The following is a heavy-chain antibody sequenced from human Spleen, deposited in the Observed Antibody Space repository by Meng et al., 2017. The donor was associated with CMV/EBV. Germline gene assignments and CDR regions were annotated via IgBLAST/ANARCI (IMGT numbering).Heavy chain of an antibody. J-gene: IGHJ4*02. D-gene: IGHD3-22*01. V-gene: IGHV4-34*01. CDR3: ARGANTYDNSDFYYGPVKLYLDL. Sequence: ESLKISCAVYRGSFTNSYWSWIRQAPGKGLEWIGEINHSGTTNYNPSLKSRVAISLDKSKNQFSVKLNSVTAEDAAVYHCARGANTYDNSDFYYGPVKLYLDLWDQGSLVTVSS. CDR2: INHSGTT. CDR1: RGSFTNSY.